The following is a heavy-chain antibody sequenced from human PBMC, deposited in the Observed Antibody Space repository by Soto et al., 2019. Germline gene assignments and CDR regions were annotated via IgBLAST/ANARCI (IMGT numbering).Heavy chain of an antibody. CDR2: TYYRSKWYN. D-gene: IGHD2-15*01. V-gene: IGHV6-1*01. CDR1: GDSVSSNNIA. Sequence: SQTLSLTCAVSGDSVSSNNIAWNWLRQSPWRGLEWLGRTYYRSKWYNEYAVSVRSRITINLDTSKNQFSLQLNSVTPEDTAVYYCARGRWSTFDWWGQGAQVTVSS. CDR3: ARGRWSTFDW. J-gene: IGHJ4*02.